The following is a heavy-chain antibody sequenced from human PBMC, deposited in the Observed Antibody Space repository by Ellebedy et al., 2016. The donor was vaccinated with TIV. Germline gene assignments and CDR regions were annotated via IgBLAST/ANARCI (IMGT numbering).Heavy chain of an antibody. CDR2: IKEDETEK. CDR1: GFTFSRRW. D-gene: IGHD3-10*01. CDR3: AKDMAGGSGGGVDV. Sequence: GESLKISCTASGFTFSRRWMGWVRQAPGKGLEWVANIKEDETEKYYAESVKGRFTISRDNAKNSLYLEMNSLRVEDTALYYCAKDMAGGSGGGVDVWGQGTTVTVSS. V-gene: IGHV3-7*03. J-gene: IGHJ6*02.